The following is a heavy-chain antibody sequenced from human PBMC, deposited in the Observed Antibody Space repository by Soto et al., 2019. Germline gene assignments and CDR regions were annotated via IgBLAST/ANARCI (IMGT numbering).Heavy chain of an antibody. CDR2: IYSGGST. V-gene: IGHV3-53*01. CDR1: GFTVSSNY. CDR3: ARLSGWYNLEYFQH. D-gene: IGHD6-19*01. J-gene: IGHJ1*01. Sequence: HPGGSLRLSCAASGFTVSSNYMSWVRQAPGKGLEWVSVIYSGGSTYYAGSVKGRFTISRDNSKNTLYLQMNSLRAEDTAVYYCARLSGWYNLEYFQHWGQGT.